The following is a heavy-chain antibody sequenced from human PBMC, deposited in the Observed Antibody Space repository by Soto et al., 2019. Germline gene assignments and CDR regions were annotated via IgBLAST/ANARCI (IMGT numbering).Heavy chain of an antibody. CDR1: VGTFSSYT. CDR3: ARAYSGYGRADY. V-gene: IGHV1-69*02. J-gene: IGHJ4*02. Sequence: QVQLVQSGAEVKKPGSSVKVSCKASVGTFSSYTISWLRQAPGQGLEWMGRIIPILGIANYAQKFQGRVTITADKSTSTAYMELSSLRSEDTAVYDCARAYSGYGRADYWVQGTLVTVSS. CDR2: IIPILGIA. D-gene: IGHD5-12*01.